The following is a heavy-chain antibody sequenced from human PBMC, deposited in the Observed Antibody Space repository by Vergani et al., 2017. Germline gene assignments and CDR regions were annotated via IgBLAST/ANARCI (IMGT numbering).Heavy chain of an antibody. CDR1: GFTFSSYA. V-gene: IGHV3-30*14. CDR2: ISYDGSNK. J-gene: IGHJ3*02. Sequence: QVQLVESGGGVVQPGRSLRLSCAASGFTFSSYAMHWVRQAPGKGLEWVAVISYDGSNKYYAGSVKGRFTISRDNSKNTLYLQMNSLRAEDTAVYYCASLGVLPPYDAFDIWGQGTMVTVSS. CDR3: ASLGVLPPYDAFDI. D-gene: IGHD3-10*01.